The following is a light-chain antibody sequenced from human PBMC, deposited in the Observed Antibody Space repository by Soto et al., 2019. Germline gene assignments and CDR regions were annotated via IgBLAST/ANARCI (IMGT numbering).Light chain of an antibody. CDR2: TAS. CDR3: QEANSVPLT. J-gene: IGKJ4*01. V-gene: IGKV1-12*01. CDR1: QDISNY. Sequence: DIQMTQSPSSVSASVGDRVTITCRASQDISNYLAWYQQKPGKAPNLLIYTASSLQSGVPSKFSGSGSGTDFTLTISSLQPEDFATYYWQEANSVPLTFGGGTKVEIK.